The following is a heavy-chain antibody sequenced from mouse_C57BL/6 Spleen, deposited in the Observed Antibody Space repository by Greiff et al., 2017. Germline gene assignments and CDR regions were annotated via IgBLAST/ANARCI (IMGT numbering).Heavy chain of an antibody. D-gene: IGHD1-1*02. J-gene: IGHJ2*01. CDR1: GFNIKDDY. Sequence: VQLQQSGAELVRPGASVKLSCTASGFNIKDDYMHWVKQRPEQGLEWIGWIDPENGDTEFASKFQGKATITADISSNTAYLQLSSLTSEDTAVYYCTTYGLFDYGGKGTTLTVSS. V-gene: IGHV14-4*01. CDR2: IDPENGDT. CDR3: TTYGLFDY.